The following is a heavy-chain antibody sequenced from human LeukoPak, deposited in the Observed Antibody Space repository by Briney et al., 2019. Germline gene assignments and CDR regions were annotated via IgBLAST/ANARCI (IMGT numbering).Heavy chain of an antibody. V-gene: IGHV3-74*01. Sequence: GGSLRLSCAASGFTFSSYWMHWVRQAPGKGLVWVSRISSDGSSTSYADSVKGRFTISRDNAKNTLYLQMNSLRAEDTAVYYCARVVRGVIHYWGQGTLVTVSS. CDR2: ISSDGSST. CDR1: GFTFSSYW. D-gene: IGHD3-10*01. J-gene: IGHJ4*02. CDR3: ARVVRGVIHY.